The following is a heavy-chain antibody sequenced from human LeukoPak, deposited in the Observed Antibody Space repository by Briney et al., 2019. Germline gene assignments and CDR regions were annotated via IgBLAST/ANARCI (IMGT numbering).Heavy chain of an antibody. J-gene: IGHJ3*02. CDR2: TWYDGSNK. Sequence: GGSLRLSCAASGFTFISYAMSWVRQAPGKGLEWVAVTWYDGSNKYYADSVKGRFTISRDNPKNTLYLQMNSLRVEDTAVYYCARVHWGNYYLNAFDIWGQGTMVTVSS. D-gene: IGHD3-10*01. V-gene: IGHV3-33*08. CDR3: ARVHWGNYYLNAFDI. CDR1: GFTFISYA.